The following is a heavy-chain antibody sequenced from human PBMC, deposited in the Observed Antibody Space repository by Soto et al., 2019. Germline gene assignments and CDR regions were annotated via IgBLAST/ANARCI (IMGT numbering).Heavy chain of an antibody. D-gene: IGHD2-15*01. Sequence: SETLSLTCTVSGGSISSYYWSWIRQPPGKGPEWIGYIYYSGSTNYNPSLKSRVTISVDTSKNQFSLRLSSVTAADTAVYYCARHSGDIVVVVAPAYFDYWGQGTLVTVS. J-gene: IGHJ4*02. CDR2: IYYSGST. CDR3: ARHSGDIVVVVAPAYFDY. V-gene: IGHV4-59*01. CDR1: GGSISSYY.